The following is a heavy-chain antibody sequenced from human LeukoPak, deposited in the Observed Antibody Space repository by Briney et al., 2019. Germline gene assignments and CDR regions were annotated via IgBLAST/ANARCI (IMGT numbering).Heavy chain of an antibody. Sequence: ASVTVSCKSAGYRFTSYDINRVRQAPGPGLERMGWMNLNSGNTGYAQTFQGRVTMTRNTSISTAYMELSSLRSEDTAVYYCARGDAWSGYYTYNWFDPWGQGTLVTVSS. CDR3: ARGDAWSGYYTYNWFDP. CDR1: GYRFTSYD. D-gene: IGHD3-3*01. CDR2: MNLNSGNT. V-gene: IGHV1-8*01. J-gene: IGHJ5*02.